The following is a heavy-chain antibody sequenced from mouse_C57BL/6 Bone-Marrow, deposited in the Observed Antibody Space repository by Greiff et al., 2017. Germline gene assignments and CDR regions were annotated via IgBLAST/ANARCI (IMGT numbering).Heavy chain of an antibody. CDR2: INPNSGTT. Sequence: EVQLQQSGPELVKPGASVTISCKASGYSFTDYNMNWVKQSNGKSLEWIGVINPNSGTTSYNQKFKGKATLTVDQSSSTAYMQLNSLTSEDSAVYYCSSPLYYYEDAWFAYWGQGTLVTVSA. V-gene: IGHV1-39*01. J-gene: IGHJ3*01. CDR3: SSPLYYYEDAWFAY. CDR1: GYSFTDYN. D-gene: IGHD2-4*01.